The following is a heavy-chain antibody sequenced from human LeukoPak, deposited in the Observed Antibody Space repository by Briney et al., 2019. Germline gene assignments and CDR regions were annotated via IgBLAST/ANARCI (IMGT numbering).Heavy chain of an antibody. J-gene: IGHJ3*02. CDR2: IRYDGSNK. CDR3: ANWRVVTANDAFDI. D-gene: IGHD2-21*02. V-gene: IGHV3-30*02. CDR1: GFTSSTYG. Sequence: GGSLRLSCSASGFTSSTYGMHWVRQAPGKGLEWVAFIRYDGSNKYYADSVKGRFTISRDNSKNTLYLQMNSLRAGDTAVYYCANWRVVTANDAFDIWGQGTMVTVSS.